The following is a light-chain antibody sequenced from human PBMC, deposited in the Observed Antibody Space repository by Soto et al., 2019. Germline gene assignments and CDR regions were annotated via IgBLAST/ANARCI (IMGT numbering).Light chain of an antibody. CDR2: EVS. J-gene: IGLJ1*01. CDR3: TAYSGTRNWGL. V-gene: IGLV2-8*01. CDR1: SSDVGGYNY. Sequence: QSVLTQPPSASGSPGQSVTISCTGTSSDVGGYNYVSWYQQHPGKAPKLMIYEVSERPSGVPDRFSGSKSSNTASLTVSGLQAEDEADYYCTAYSGTRNWGLFGTGTKVTVL.